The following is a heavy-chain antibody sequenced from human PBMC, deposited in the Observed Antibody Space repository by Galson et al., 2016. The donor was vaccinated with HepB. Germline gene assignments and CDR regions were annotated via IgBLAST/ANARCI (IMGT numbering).Heavy chain of an antibody. Sequence: EPLSLTCTVSGGSISPHYWTWIRQSPGKGLEWIGHISYTGVTNYKPSLQSRVTMSVDVSNNQVSLRLSSVTAADTALYYCARGGADFDYWGHGILVTVSS. D-gene: IGHD3-16*01. V-gene: IGHV4-59*11. CDR2: ISYTGVT. CDR1: GGSISPHY. CDR3: ARGGADFDY. J-gene: IGHJ4*01.